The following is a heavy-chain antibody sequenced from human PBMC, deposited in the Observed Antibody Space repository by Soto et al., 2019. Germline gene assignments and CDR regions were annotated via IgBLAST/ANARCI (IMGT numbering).Heavy chain of an antibody. Sequence: QVQLVESGGGVVQPGRSLRLSCAASGFTFSDYGMHWVRQAPGKGLEWVAVIWYDGSNKYYADSVTGRFTISRDNFKATLSLQMNSLRAEDTAGYDCARDMAAGTTSLFDPWGQGTRVTVSS. J-gene: IGHJ5*02. CDR3: ARDMAAGTTSLFDP. CDR2: IWYDGSNK. V-gene: IGHV3-33*01. D-gene: IGHD1-7*01. CDR1: GFTFSDYG.